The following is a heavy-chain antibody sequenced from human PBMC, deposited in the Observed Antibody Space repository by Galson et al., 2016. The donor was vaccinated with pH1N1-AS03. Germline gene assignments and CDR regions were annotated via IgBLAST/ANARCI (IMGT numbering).Heavy chain of an antibody. J-gene: IGHJ3*01. CDR2: MYPEDSDI. CDR1: GYNFMSYW. Sequence: QSGAEVTKPGESLKISCKVSGYNFMSYWIGWVRQMPGKGLEWLGIMYPEDSDIRYSPSLRGQVTISADKSISTAKLQWTSLEASDTGIYFCARPSPLGNLGRNGLYAFDLWGQGTKVTVS. CDR3: ARPSPLGNLGRNGLYAFDL. D-gene: IGHD7-27*01. V-gene: IGHV5-51*03.